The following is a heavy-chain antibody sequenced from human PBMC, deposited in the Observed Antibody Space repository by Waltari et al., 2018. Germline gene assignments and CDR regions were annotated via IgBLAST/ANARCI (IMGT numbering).Heavy chain of an antibody. CDR2: IFSGGDT. CDR3: TRTLVPADPPRAMDV. D-gene: IGHD2-2*01. J-gene: IGHJ6*02. CDR1: GGTMGSTSYY. V-gene: IGHV3-53*01. Sequence: LRLQESGPGLVRPSETLSLTCGVSGGTMGSTSYYWAWVRQAPGQGLEWVSVIFSGGDTYYADSVKGRFTIPRDSSRNTLHLQMNSLRVEDTAVYYCTRTLVPADPPRAMDVWGQGTVVSVSS.